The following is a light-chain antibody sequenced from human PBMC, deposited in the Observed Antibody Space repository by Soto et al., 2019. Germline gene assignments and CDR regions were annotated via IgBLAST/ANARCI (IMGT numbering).Light chain of an antibody. V-gene: IGKV1-9*01. CDR2: HAS. CDR1: QDIKSY. J-gene: IGKJ4*01. CDR3: QQDDDYPLT. Sequence: KLPRPPSPLSESVGARFPTTSRASQDIKSYLAWYQQKPGKAPKLLIYHASDLERGVPSRFSGSGSGTEFTLTISSLQPEDIATYYCQQDDDYPLTFGGGTKVDIK.